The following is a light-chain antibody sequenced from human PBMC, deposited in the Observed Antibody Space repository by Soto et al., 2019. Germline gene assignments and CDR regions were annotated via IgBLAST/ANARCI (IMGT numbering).Light chain of an antibody. J-gene: IGLJ1*01. CDR3: SSYTTTNTRYV. CDR1: NSDVGGYNY. CDR2: EVF. Sequence: SVLTQPASVSGSTGQSMTVPFTGTNSDVGGYNYVSWYQHHPGKAPKLMMYEVFNRPSGVSSRFSGSKSGSTASLTISGLQAEDEADYYCSSYTTTNTRYVFGTGTNATV. V-gene: IGLV2-14*01.